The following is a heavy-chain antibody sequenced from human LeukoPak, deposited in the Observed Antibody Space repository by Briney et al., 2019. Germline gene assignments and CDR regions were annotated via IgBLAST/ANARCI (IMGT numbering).Heavy chain of an antibody. J-gene: IGHJ4*02. Sequence: ASVKVSCKASNYSFINYGISWVRQAPGQGLEWMGWVSAYNGKTSYAEQFRGRVTMTADTSTATGYMELTGLTSDDTAVYYCRRFYSNFGDYWGQGTRVAVSS. V-gene: IGHV1-18*01. D-gene: IGHD4-11*01. CDR2: VSAYNGKT. CDR1: NYSFINYG. CDR3: RRFYSNFGDY.